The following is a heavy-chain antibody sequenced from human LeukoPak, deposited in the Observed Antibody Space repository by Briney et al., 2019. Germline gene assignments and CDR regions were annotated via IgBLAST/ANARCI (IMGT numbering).Heavy chain of an antibody. D-gene: IGHD4-23*01. V-gene: IGHV3-30-3*01. Sequence: GGSLRLSCAASGFTFSSYAMHWVRQAPGKGLEWVAVISYDGSNKYYADSVKGRFTISRDNSKNTLYLQMNSLRAEDTAVYYCARDGDSTVVTSYYFDYWGQGTLVTVSS. CDR1: GFTFSSYA. CDR3: ARDGDSTVVTSYYFDY. CDR2: ISYDGSNK. J-gene: IGHJ4*02.